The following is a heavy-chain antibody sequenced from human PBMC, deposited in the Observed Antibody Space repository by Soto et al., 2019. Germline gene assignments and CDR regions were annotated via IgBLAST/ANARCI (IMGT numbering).Heavy chain of an antibody. J-gene: IGHJ6*02. Sequence: QVQLQESGPGLVKPSGTLSLTCAVSGGSISSSNWWSWVRQPPGKGLEWIGEIYHSGSTNYNPSLKGRVTISVDKSKNQFSLKLSSVTAADTAVYYWARDQLWFGDFNTWGMDVWGQGTTVTVSS. CDR1: GGSISSSNW. V-gene: IGHV4-4*02. CDR2: IYHSGST. CDR3: ARDQLWFGDFNTWGMDV. D-gene: IGHD3-10*01.